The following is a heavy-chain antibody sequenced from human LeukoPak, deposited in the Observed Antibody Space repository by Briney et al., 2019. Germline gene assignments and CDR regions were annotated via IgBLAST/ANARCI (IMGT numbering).Heavy chain of an antibody. CDR1: GGTFSSYA. CDR2: IIPIFGTA. D-gene: IGHD2-2*01. CDR3: ADLVYCSSSSCYEPFNQT. V-gene: IGHV1-69*13. J-gene: IGHJ4*02. Sequence: ASVKVSCKASGGTFSSYAISWVRQAPGQGLEWMGGIIPIFGTANYAQKFQGRVTITAVDSTSTAYMELSSLRSEDTAVYYCADLVYCSSSSCYEPFNQTWGQGTLVTVSP.